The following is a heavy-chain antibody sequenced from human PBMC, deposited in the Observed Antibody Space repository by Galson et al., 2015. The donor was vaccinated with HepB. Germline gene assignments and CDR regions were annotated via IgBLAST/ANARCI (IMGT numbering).Heavy chain of an antibody. CDR3: ATSLRWDSSSSGFFS. D-gene: IGHD6-13*01. J-gene: IGHJ4*02. Sequence: SLRLSCAASGFTFSSAWMSWVRQAPGKGLEWVGRIQSKTDGETTAYAAPVKGRFTISRDDSKNTLYLQMNSLKTEDTAVYYCATSLRWDSSSSGFFSWGQGTLVTVSS. V-gene: IGHV3-15*01. CDR2: IQSKTDGETT. CDR1: GFTFSSAW.